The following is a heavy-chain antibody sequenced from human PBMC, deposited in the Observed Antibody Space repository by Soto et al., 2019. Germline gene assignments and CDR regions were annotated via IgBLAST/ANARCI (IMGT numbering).Heavy chain of an antibody. D-gene: IGHD2-2*01. CDR3: AGRLTPAASLEY. J-gene: IGHJ4*02. Sequence: VLLVESGGGLIQPGGSLRLSGAASGLSVRNNHMTWVRPAPGKGLEWVSLIHGGGSAYYADSVNGRLTISGANSKKTLYLQIDSLRAEDTAIYYCAGRLTPAASLEYWGQGTLVTVSS. CDR1: GLSVRNNH. V-gene: IGHV3-53*01. CDR2: IHGGGSA.